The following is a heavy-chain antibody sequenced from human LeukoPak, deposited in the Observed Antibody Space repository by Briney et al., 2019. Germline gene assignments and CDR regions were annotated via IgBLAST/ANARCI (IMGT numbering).Heavy chain of an antibody. V-gene: IGHV4-30-4*01. CDR1: GGSISSGDYY. Sequence: SETLSLTCTVSGGSISSGDYYWSWIRQPPGKGLEWIGYIYYSGSTFYNPSLKSRITISIDTSKNQFSLKLSSVTAADTAVYYYAREPTTNDYWGQGTLVTVSS. D-gene: IGHD4-17*01. CDR3: AREPTTNDY. J-gene: IGHJ4*02. CDR2: IYYSGST.